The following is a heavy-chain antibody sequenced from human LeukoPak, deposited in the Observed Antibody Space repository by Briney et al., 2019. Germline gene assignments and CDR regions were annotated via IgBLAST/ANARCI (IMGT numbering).Heavy chain of an antibody. D-gene: IGHD3-10*01. Sequence: GGSLRLSCAASEFTFSSYWMSWVRQAPGKGLEWVANIKQDGSEKYYVDSVKGRFTISRHNAKNSLYLQMNSLRAEDTAVYYCARGEVHYYGSGSDYWGQGTLVTVSS. CDR3: ARGEVHYYGSGSDY. CDR1: EFTFSSYW. V-gene: IGHV3-7*01. J-gene: IGHJ4*02. CDR2: IKQDGSEK.